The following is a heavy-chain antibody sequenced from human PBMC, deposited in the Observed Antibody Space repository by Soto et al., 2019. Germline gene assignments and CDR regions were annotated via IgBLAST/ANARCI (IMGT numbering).Heavy chain of an antibody. D-gene: IGHD3-16*01. CDR1: GGSMTTHDYY. CDR2: ISYRKST. V-gene: IGHV4-39*01. J-gene: IGHJ4*02. Sequence: QLQLQESGPGQVKPSETLPLTCTVSGGSMTTHDYYWAWIRQPPGKGLEWIGTISYRKSTYHNPSLKGRVSVSGDTSKNQFSLKLSSVTAADTAVYYCAKLSYYDSGIYNRGFDYWGQGTPVTVSS. CDR3: AKLSYYDSGIYNRGFDY.